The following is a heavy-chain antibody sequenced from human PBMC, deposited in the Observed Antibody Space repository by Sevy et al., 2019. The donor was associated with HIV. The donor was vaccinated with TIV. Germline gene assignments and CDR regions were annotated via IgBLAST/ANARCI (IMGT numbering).Heavy chain of an antibody. CDR1: GFTFSSYG. Sequence: GGSLRLSCAASGFTFSSYGMHWVRQAPGKGLEWVAVISYDGSNKYYADSGKGRFTISRDNSKNTLYLQMNSLRAEDTAVYYCAKDGELEYSSSSGVGPYYYYGMDVWGQGTTVTVSS. CDR2: ISYDGSNK. V-gene: IGHV3-30*18. J-gene: IGHJ6*02. D-gene: IGHD6-6*01. CDR3: AKDGELEYSSSSGVGPYYYYGMDV.